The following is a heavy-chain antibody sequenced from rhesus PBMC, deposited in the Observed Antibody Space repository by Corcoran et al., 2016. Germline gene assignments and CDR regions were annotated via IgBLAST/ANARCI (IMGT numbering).Heavy chain of an antibody. CDR1: GGSISDSYR. V-gene: IGHV4S10*01. D-gene: IGHD1-20*01. CDR3: ARRSWNNVDY. J-gene: IGHJ4*01. Sequence: QVQLQESGPGVVKPSETLSLTCAVSGGSISDSYRWSWIRQPPGKGLAWIGYIYGSSTSTNYNPSLKSRVTISKDTSKHQFSLKLSSVTAADTAVYYCARRSWNNVDYWGQGVLVTVSS. CDR2: IYGSSTST.